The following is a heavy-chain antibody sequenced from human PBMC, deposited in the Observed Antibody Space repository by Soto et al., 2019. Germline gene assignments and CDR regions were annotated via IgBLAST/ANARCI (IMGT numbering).Heavy chain of an antibody. J-gene: IGHJ4*02. D-gene: IGHD2-15*01. CDR3: ARERSQFCSGGSCVAGY. V-gene: IGHV4-59*12. CDR1: GGSIIRSF. Sequence: SETLSLTCSVSGGSIIRSFWGWIRQPPGKGLEYIGYISDSGVTDYDPSLKSRVTISVDTSKSQFSLKLSSVTAADTAVYYCARERSQFCSGGSCVAGYWGQGTLVTVSS. CDR2: ISDSGVT.